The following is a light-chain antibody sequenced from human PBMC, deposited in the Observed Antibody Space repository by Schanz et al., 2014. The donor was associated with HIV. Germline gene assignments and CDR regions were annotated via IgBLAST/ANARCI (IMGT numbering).Light chain of an antibody. CDR3: CSYTTTSTYV. CDR1: SSDVGSYNL. V-gene: IGLV2-14*02. Sequence: QSALTQPASVSGSPGQSITISCTGTSSDVGSYNLVSWYQQHPGKAPKLMIYEVSERPSGVSNRFSGSKSGNTASLTISGLQAEDEADYYCCSYTTTSTYVFGAGTKLTVL. J-gene: IGLJ1*01. CDR2: EVS.